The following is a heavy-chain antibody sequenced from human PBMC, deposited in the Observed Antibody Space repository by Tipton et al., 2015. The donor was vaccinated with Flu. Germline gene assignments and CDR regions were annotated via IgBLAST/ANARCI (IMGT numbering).Heavy chain of an antibody. CDR3: ATKEASYCSGGSCYSYYFDY. Sequence: TLSLTCTVSGGSISSSSYYWGWIRQPPGKGLEWIGSIYYSGSTYYNPSLKSRVTISVDTSKNQFSLKLSSVTAADTAVYYCATKEASYCSGGSCYSYYFDYWGQGTLVTVSS. D-gene: IGHD2-15*01. V-gene: IGHV4-39*01. CDR1: GGSISSSSYY. J-gene: IGHJ4*02. CDR2: IYYSGST.